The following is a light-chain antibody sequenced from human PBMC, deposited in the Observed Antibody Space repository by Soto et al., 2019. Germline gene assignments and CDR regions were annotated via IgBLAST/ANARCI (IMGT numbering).Light chain of an antibody. CDR1: QTVSRRY. Sequence: EIVLTQSPVTLSFSPGERATLSCRASQTVSRRYLAWYQQKPGQAPRLLIYGASNRATGIPDRFSGSGSGTDFTLTITRLEPEDFAVYYCQQYATSPRTFGQGTKVEIK. CDR3: QQYATSPRT. CDR2: GAS. J-gene: IGKJ1*01. V-gene: IGKV3-20*01.